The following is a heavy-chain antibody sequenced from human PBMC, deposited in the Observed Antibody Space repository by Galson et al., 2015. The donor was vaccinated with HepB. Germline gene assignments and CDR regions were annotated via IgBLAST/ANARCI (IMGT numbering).Heavy chain of an antibody. CDR1: GLTIRDNY. Sequence: SLRLSCAVSGLTIRDNYMAWVRQAPGKGLEWVPLIYSGTITYYADSVKGRFTISRDNSKNTLYLQMNSLRAEDTAVYYCARDDGWEERPAFDIWGQGTMVSVSS. CDR2: IYSGTIT. D-gene: IGHD1-26*01. J-gene: IGHJ3*02. V-gene: IGHV3-66*02. CDR3: ARDDGWEERPAFDI.